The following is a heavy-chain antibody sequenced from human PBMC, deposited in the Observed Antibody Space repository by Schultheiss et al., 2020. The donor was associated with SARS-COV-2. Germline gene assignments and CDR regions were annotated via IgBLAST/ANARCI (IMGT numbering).Heavy chain of an antibody. CDR2: IYHSGST. Sequence: SETLSLTCTVSGGSVNSGNSYWSWIRQPPGKGLEWIGYIYHSGSTYYNPSLKSRVTISVDTSENQFSLKLSSVTAADTAVYYCARDDYSHWFDPWGQGTLVTVSS. V-gene: IGHV4-31*03. CDR3: ARDDYSHWFDP. J-gene: IGHJ5*02. D-gene: IGHD4-11*01. CDR1: GGSVNSGNSY.